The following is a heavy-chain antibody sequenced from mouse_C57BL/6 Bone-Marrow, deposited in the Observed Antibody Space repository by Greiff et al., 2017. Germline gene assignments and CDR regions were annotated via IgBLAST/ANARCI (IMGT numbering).Heavy chain of an antibody. Sequence: VQLQQSGTVLARPGASVKMSCKTSGYTFTSYWMHWVKQRPGQGLEWIGAIYPGNSATSSNQKFKGKAKLTAVTSASTAYMELSSLTNEDSAVYYCTLYDGVPFDVWGTGTTVTVSS. CDR1: GYTFTSYW. CDR2: IYPGNSAT. V-gene: IGHV1-5*01. D-gene: IGHD2-3*01. J-gene: IGHJ1*03. CDR3: TLYDGVPFDV.